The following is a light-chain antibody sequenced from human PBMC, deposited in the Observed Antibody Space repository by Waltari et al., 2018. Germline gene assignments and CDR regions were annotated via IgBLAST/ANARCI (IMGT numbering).Light chain of an antibody. V-gene: IGLV2-14*03. CDR2: DVS. Sequence: QSALTQPASVSGSPGQSITISCTGTSSDVGGYNYVSWYQQNPGKAPKLMIYDVSNRPEGVSNRFSGSKSGNTASLTISGLQAEDEADYYCSSYTSSSTLDVFGSGTKVTVL. CDR1: SSDVGGYNY. CDR3: SSYTSSSTLDV. J-gene: IGLJ6*01.